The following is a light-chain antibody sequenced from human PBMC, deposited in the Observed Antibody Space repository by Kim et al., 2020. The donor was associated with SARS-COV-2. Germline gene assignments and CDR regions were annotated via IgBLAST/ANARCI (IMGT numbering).Light chain of an antibody. CDR2: DAS. Sequence: GDRITITCQASQDISNYLTWYQQKPGRAPKLLIYDASNLEPGVPSRFSGCGSGTHFTFTISSLQPEDIATYYCQQYNNVPRTFGQGTKV. V-gene: IGKV1-33*01. CDR1: QDISNY. J-gene: IGKJ1*01. CDR3: QQYNNVPRT.